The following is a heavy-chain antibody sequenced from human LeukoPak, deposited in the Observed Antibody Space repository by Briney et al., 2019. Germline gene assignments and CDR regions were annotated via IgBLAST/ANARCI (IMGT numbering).Heavy chain of an antibody. V-gene: IGHV3-30-3*01. CDR3: ARGRYYFDY. D-gene: IGHD4-17*01. J-gene: IGHJ4*02. Sequence: PGGSLRLSCAASGFTFSSYAMHWVRQAPGKGLEWVAVIPYDGSNKYYADSVKGRFTISRDNAKNSLYLQMNSLRAEDTAVYYCARGRYYFDYWGQGTLVTVSS. CDR1: GFTFSSYA. CDR2: IPYDGSNK.